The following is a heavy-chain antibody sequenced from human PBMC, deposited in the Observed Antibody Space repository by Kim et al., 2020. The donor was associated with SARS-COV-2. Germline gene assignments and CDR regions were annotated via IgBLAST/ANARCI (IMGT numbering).Heavy chain of an antibody. CDR3: ARDGSIMITFGGVIVIPPTSPYYGMDV. V-gene: IGHV1-3*01. CDR2: INAGNGNT. D-gene: IGHD3-16*02. Sequence: ASVKVSCKASGYTFTSHAMHWVRQAPGQRLEWMGWINAGNGNTKYSQKFQGRVTITRDTSASTAYMELSSLRSEDTAVYYCARDGSIMITFGGVIVIPPTSPYYGMDVWGQGTTVTVSS. CDR1: GYTFTSHA. J-gene: IGHJ6*02.